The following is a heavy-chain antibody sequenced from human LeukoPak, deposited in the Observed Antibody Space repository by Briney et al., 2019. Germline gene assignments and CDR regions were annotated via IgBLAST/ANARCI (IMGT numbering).Heavy chain of an antibody. CDR1: GFTFSSYG. CDR2: ISSSSSSI. CDR3: AREGATAGSGYYFDY. V-gene: IGHV3-21*01. Sequence: GGSLRLSCAASGFTFSSYGMNWVRQAPGKGLEWVSSISSSSSSIYYADSVKGRFTISRDNTKKSLYLQMNSLRAEDTAVYYCAREGATAGSGYYFDYWGQGSLVTVSS. J-gene: IGHJ4*02. D-gene: IGHD6-13*01.